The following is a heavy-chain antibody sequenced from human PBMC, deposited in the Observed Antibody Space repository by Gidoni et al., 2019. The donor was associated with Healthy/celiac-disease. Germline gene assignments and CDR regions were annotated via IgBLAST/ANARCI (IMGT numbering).Heavy chain of an antibody. Sequence: QLQLQESGPGLVKPSETLSLTCTVSGGSISSSSYYWGWIRQPPGKGLEWIGSIYYSGSTYYNPSLKSRVTISVDTSKNQFSLKLSSVTAADTAVYYCARHLLIEDYSNYDAPPYYYMDVWGKGTTVTVSS. V-gene: IGHV4-39*01. D-gene: IGHD4-4*01. J-gene: IGHJ6*03. CDR3: ARHLLIEDYSNYDAPPYYYMDV. CDR2: IYYSGST. CDR1: GGSISSSSYY.